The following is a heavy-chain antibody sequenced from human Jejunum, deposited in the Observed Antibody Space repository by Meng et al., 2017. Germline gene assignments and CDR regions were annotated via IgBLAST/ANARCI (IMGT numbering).Heavy chain of an antibody. CDR3: AKLTSV. Sequence: GESLKISCAASGFTFSSSSMSWVRQAPGKGLEWVSTFTGTSTSTYYADSVKGRFTISRDNSKNTLYLQMNSLRAEDTAVYYCAKLTSVWGQGTLVTVSS. J-gene: IGHJ4*02. V-gene: IGHV3-23*01. D-gene: IGHD3-16*01. CDR2: FTGTSTST. CDR1: GFTFSSSS.